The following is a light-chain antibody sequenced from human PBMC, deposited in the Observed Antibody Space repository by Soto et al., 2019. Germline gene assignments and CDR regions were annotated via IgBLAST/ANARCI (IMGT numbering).Light chain of an antibody. CDR2: DNV. CDR3: GSWDNNLRAYV. CDR1: DSNLGRNY. J-gene: IGLJ1*01. V-gene: IGLV1-51*01. Sequence: QSVLTQPPSVSATPGQKVTISCSGSDSNLGRNYVSWYQQLPGTAPRLLIYDNVYRFSGIPDRFSASKSGTSATLGIAGLQTGDEGDYYWGSWDNNLRAYVFGTGTKVTVL.